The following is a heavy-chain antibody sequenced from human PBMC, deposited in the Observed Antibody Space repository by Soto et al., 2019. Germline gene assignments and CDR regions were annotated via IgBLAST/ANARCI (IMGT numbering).Heavy chain of an antibody. J-gene: IGHJ6*02. V-gene: IGHV3-30*18. CDR3: AKDDRAPIAARPFTYYYYYGMDV. CDR1: GFTFSSYG. CDR2: ISYDGSNK. D-gene: IGHD6-6*01. Sequence: PGGSLRLSCAASGFTFSSYGMHWVRQAPGKGLEWVAVISYDGSNKYYADSVKGRFTISRDNSKNTLYLQMNSLRAEDTAVYYCAKDDRAPIAARPFTYYYYYGMDVWGQGTTVTVSS.